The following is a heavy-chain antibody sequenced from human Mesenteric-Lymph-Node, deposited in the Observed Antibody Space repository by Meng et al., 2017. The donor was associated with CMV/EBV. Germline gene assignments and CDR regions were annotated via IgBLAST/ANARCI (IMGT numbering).Heavy chain of an antibody. J-gene: IGHJ5*02. Sequence: SETLSLTCIVSGGSISTYYWSWIRQPPGKGLEWIGYIYYSGNTNYNPSLRSRVTISVDTSKNQFSLKLTSVTAADTAVYYCAREIYCSSSNCFWNWFDPWGQGTLVTVSS. D-gene: IGHD2-2*01. CDR2: IYYSGNT. CDR3: AREIYCSSSNCFWNWFDP. CDR1: GGSISTYY. V-gene: IGHV4-59*13.